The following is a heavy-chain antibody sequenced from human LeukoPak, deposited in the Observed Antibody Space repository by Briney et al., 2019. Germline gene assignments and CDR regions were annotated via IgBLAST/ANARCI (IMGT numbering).Heavy chain of an antibody. V-gene: IGHV3-21*01. CDR1: GFTFSSYS. D-gene: IGHD1-1*01. J-gene: IGHJ4*02. CDR3: ARDATADY. CDR2: ISRSSNYI. Sequence: GGSLRLSCAASGFTFSSYSMNWVRQAPGKGLEWVSSISRSSNYIYYADSVKGRFTISRDNAKNSLYLQMNSLRAEDTAVYYCARDATADYWGQGTLVTVSS.